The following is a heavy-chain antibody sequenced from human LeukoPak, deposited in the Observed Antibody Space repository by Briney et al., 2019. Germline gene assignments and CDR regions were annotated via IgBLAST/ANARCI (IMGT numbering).Heavy chain of an antibody. D-gene: IGHD6-19*01. Sequence: GGSLRLSCAASGFTFNSYAMYWVRQAPGKGLEWVSGIFGSGGSAHYADSVRGRFTISRDNSKNTVYLQIDSLRVEDTAVYYCGKTTTGYSSGRYPGWPVDYWGQGTLVTVSS. J-gene: IGHJ4*02. CDR1: GFTFNSYA. CDR2: IFGSGGSA. V-gene: IGHV3-23*01. CDR3: GKTTTGYSSGRYPGWPVDY.